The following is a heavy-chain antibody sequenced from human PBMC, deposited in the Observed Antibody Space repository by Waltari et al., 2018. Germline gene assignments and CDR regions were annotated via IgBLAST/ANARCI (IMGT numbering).Heavy chain of an antibody. V-gene: IGHV3-33*01. J-gene: IGHJ4*02. CDR1: GFDFSRYN. CDR3: VRDRDGIEDY. Sequence: QVQLVESGGGVVQSGRSLRLACGASGFDFSRYNMHWVRQAPGKGLEWVGIIWFDGSELHYADSVKGRFTISRDNSWNTMYLQMSSLRVDDTAVYYCVRDRDGIEDYWGQGTLVTVSS. CDR2: IWFDGSEL.